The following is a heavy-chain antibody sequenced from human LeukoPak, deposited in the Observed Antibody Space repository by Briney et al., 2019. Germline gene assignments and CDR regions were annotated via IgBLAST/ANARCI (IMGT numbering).Heavy chain of an antibody. CDR3: ARDSDTLWVGPNWFDP. Sequence: ASVKVSCKASGYTFTGYYMHWVRQAPGQGLEWMGWINPNSGGTNYAQKFQGRVTMTRDTSISTAYMELSRLRSDDTAVYYCARDSDTLWVGPNWFDPWGQGTLVTVSS. V-gene: IGHV1-2*02. J-gene: IGHJ5*02. CDR2: INPNSGGT. D-gene: IGHD3-10*01. CDR1: GYTFTGYY.